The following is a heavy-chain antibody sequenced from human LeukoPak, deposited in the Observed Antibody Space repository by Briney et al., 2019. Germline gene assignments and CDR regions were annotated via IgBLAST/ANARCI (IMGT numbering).Heavy chain of an antibody. CDR3: ARMTTVTSYYFDY. D-gene: IGHD4-17*01. CDR2: IYYSGST. CDR1: GGSISSSNW. V-gene: IGHV4-4*02. J-gene: IGHJ4*02. Sequence: SGTLSLTCAVSGGSISSSNWWSWIRQPPGKGLEWIGYIYYSGSTNYNPSLKSRVTISVDTSKNQFSLKLSSVTAADTAVYYCARMTTVTSYYFDYWGQGTLVTVSS.